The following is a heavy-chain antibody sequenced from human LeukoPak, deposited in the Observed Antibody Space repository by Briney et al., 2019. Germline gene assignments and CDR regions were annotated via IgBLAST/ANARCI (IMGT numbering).Heavy chain of an antibody. V-gene: IGHV3-48*01. CDR1: GFTFSSYS. J-gene: IGHJ4*02. Sequence: PGGSLRLSCAASGFTFSSYSMNWVRQAPGKGLEWVSYISSSSSTIYHADSVKGRFTISRDNAKNSLYLQMYSLRAEDTAVYYCARDRGGSGYDFTGYWGQGTLVTVSS. CDR3: ARDRGGSGYDFTGY. D-gene: IGHD5-12*01. CDR2: ISSSSSTI.